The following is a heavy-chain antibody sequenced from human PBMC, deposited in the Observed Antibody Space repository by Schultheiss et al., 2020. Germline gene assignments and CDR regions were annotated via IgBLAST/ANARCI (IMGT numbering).Heavy chain of an antibody. CDR2: IYYSGST. D-gene: IGHD6-19*01. Sequence: SETLSLTCTVSGGSISSSSYYWGWIRQPPGKGLEWIGSIYYSGSTYYNPSLKSRVTISVDTSKNQFSLKLSSVTAADTAVYYCARVDSSGWDGFDYWGQGTLVTVSS. CDR3: ARVDSSGWDGFDY. CDR1: GGSISSSSYY. J-gene: IGHJ4*02. V-gene: IGHV4-39*01.